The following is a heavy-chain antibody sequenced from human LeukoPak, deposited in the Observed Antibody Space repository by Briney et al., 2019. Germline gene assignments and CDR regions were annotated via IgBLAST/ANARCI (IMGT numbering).Heavy chain of an antibody. CDR3: ARGNPFVVEYRAGHFDY. CDR2: IIPIFGTA. V-gene: IGHV1-69*05. J-gene: IGHJ4*02. D-gene: IGHD2-15*01. Sequence: SVKVSCKASGGTFSSYAISWVRQAPGQGLEWMGRIIPIFGTANYAQKFQGRVTITTDESTSTAYRELSSLRSEETAVYYCARGNPFVVEYRAGHFDYWGQGTLVTVSS. CDR1: GGTFSSYA.